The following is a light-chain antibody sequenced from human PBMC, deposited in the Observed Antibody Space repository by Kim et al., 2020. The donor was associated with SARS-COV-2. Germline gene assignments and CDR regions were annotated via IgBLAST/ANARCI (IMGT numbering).Light chain of an antibody. CDR1: QSLATT. Sequence: VSPGERATLSCRASQSLATTLAWYQQKPGQPPRLLIYGASIRATGIPARFSGSGSGTEFTLTINGLWSDDFAVYYCQHYNEWPLTFGGGTKVDIK. CDR2: GAS. CDR3: QHYNEWPLT. V-gene: IGKV3-15*01. J-gene: IGKJ4*01.